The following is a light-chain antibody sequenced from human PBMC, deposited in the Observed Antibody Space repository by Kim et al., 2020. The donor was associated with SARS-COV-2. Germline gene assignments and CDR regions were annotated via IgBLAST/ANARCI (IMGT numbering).Light chain of an antibody. CDR1: SSDIGGYNH. CDR2: DVN. CDR3: SSYASATTYV. V-gene: IGLV2-14*04. Sequence: GQSLTISCTGTSSDIGGYNHVSWYQQHPGKAPTVLIYDVNERPSGVSNRFSGSKSGNTAFLIISGLQAEDEADYYCSSYASATTYVFGTGTQLTVL. J-gene: IGLJ1*01.